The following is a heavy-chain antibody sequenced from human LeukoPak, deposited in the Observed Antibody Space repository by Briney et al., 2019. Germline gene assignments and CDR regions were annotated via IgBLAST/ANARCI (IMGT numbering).Heavy chain of an antibody. J-gene: IGHJ5*02. Sequence: GSLRLSCAASGFTFSSYWMSWVRQAPGKGLEWMGYIYYSGSTNYNPSLKSRVTISVDTSKNQFSLKLSSVTAADTAVYYCAREVAAAGGHNWFDPWGQGTLVTVSS. V-gene: IGHV4-59*01. CDR1: GFTFSSYW. CDR3: AREVAAAGGHNWFDP. D-gene: IGHD6-13*01. CDR2: IYYSGST.